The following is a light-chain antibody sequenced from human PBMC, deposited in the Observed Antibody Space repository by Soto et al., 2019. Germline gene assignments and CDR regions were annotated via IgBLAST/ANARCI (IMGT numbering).Light chain of an antibody. CDR3: QQSLTTPLA. CDR2: AAS. CDR1: QSITIY. Sequence: DIQMTQSPSSLSASVGDRVTITCRASQSITIYLNWYQQKPGKAPKLLIFAASSLQSGDPSRFSGRGSGAYFSLSISSLPPEDLATDYFQQSLTTPLAFGGGKKVEIK. J-gene: IGKJ4*01. V-gene: IGKV1-39*01.